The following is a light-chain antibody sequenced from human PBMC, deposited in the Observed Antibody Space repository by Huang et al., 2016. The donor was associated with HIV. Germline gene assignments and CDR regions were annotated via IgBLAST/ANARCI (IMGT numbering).Light chain of an antibody. CDR3: QQYSKWPPNT. CDR2: GAS. V-gene: IGKV3-15*01. Sequence: EIVMTQSPATLSLSPGERATLSCRASQSVNSKVAWYQQKPGQAPMLLIYGASTRATGVPGRFSGSGSGTEFTLTSSSLQSEDFAFYYCQQYSKWPPNTFGQGTKLESK. J-gene: IGKJ2*01. CDR1: QSVNSK.